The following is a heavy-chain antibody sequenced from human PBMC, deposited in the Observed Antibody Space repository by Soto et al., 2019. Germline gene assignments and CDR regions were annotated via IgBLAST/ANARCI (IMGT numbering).Heavy chain of an antibody. CDR3: ARDHGDYDILNGSYKWFDP. J-gene: IGHJ5*02. Sequence: ASVKVSCKASGYTFTSYGISWVRQAPGQGLEWMGWISAYNGNTNYAQKLQGRVTMTTDTSTSTAYMELRSLRSDDTAVYYCARDHGDYDILNGSYKWFDPWGQGTLVTVSS. D-gene: IGHD3-9*01. CDR1: GYTFTSYG. CDR2: ISAYNGNT. V-gene: IGHV1-18*04.